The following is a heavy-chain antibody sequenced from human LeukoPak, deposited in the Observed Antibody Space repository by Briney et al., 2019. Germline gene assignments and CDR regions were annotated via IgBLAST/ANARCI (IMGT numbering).Heavy chain of an antibody. CDR3: ARSLWPEDY. D-gene: IGHD2-21*01. V-gene: IGHV3-7*01. J-gene: IGHJ4*02. Sequence: PGGSLRLSCAASGFTFSSYSMNWVRQAPGKGLEWVANINQDGNSQNYVDSVRGRFTISKDNAKNSVYLQMSSLRAEDTAVYYCARSLWPEDYWGQGILVTVSS. CDR2: INQDGNSQ. CDR1: GFTFSSYS.